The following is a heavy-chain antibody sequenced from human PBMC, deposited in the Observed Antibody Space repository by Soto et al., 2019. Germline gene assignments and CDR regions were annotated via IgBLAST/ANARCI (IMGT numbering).Heavy chain of an antibody. J-gene: IGHJ4*02. CDR3: ARAVYYDILTGYSIIPNYFDY. D-gene: IGHD3-9*01. Sequence: KPSETLSLTCTVSGGSISSYYWSWIRQPPGKGLEWIGYIYYSGSTNYNPSLKSRVTISVDTSKNQFSLKLSSVTAADTAVYYCARAVYYDILTGYSIIPNYFDYWGQGTLVTVSS. V-gene: IGHV4-59*01. CDR2: IYYSGST. CDR1: GGSISSYY.